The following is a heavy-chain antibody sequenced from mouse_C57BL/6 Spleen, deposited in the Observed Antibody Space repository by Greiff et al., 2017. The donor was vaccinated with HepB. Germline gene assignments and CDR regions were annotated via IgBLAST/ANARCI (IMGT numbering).Heavy chain of an antibody. CDR3: TTSPYFTTVEGFDY. CDR1: GFNIKDDY. D-gene: IGHD1-1*01. J-gene: IGHJ2*01. Sequence: QLQQSGAELVRPGASVKLSCTASGFNIKDDYMHWVKQRPEQGLEWIGWIDPENGDTEYASKFQGKATITADTSSNTAYLQLSSLTSEDTAVYYCTTSPYFTTVEGFDYWGQGTTLTVSS. CDR2: IDPENGDT. V-gene: IGHV14-4*01.